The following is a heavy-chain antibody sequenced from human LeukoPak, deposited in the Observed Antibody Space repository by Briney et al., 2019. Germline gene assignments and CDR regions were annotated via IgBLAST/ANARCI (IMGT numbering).Heavy chain of an antibody. CDR2: IYYSGST. CDR1: GGSISSYY. V-gene: IGHV4-59*12. D-gene: IGHD2-2*01. Sequence: SETLSLTCTVSGGSISSYYWSWIRQPPGKGLEWIGYIYYSGSTNYNPSLKSRVTISVDTSKNQFSLKLSSVTAADTAVYYCAREGCSSTSCSIVYWGQGTLVTVSS. J-gene: IGHJ4*02. CDR3: AREGCSSTSCSIVY.